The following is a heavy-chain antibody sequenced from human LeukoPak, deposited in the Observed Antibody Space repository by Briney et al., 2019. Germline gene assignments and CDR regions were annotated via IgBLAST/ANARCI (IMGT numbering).Heavy chain of an antibody. CDR2: ISSSSSYI. D-gene: IGHD3-10*01. CDR1: GFTFSSYS. V-gene: IGHV3-21*04. J-gene: IGHJ5*02. CDR3: ARVVRGSGNNWFDP. Sequence: GGSLRLSCAASGFTFSSYSMNWVRQAPGKGLEWVSSISSSSSYIYYADSVKGRFTISRDNAKNSLYLQMNSLRAEDTALYHCARVVRGSGNNWFDPWGQGTLVTVSS.